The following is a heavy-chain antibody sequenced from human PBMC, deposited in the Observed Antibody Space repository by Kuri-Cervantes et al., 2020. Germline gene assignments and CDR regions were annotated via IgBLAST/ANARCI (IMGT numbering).Heavy chain of an antibody. V-gene: IGHV3-7*03. J-gene: IGHJ4*02. CDR2: IKQDGSEN. CDR1: GSTFSSYW. D-gene: IGHD6-13*01. Sequence: GGSLRLSCAASGSTFSSYWMSWVRRAPGKGLEWVANIKQDGSENYYADSVKGRFTISRDNAKNSLYLQMNSLRAEDTAVYYCAKGVSSWYRGATDYWGQGILVTVSS. CDR3: AKGVSSWYRGATDY.